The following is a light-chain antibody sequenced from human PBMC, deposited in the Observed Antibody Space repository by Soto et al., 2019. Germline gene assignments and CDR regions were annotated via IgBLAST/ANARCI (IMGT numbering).Light chain of an antibody. Sequence: DIVLTQSPGTLSLSPGERATLSCRASQSISSSYLAWYQQKPGQAPRLLIHGVSTRATGIPDRFSGSGSGTDFTLTISRLEPEDFSVYYCQQYVTSTYIFGQGTKLEIK. CDR2: GVS. V-gene: IGKV3-20*01. CDR3: QQYVTSTYI. J-gene: IGKJ2*01. CDR1: QSISSSY.